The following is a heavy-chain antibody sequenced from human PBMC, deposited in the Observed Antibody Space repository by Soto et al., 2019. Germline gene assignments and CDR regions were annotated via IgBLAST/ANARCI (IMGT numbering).Heavy chain of an antibody. J-gene: IGHJ4*02. CDR1: GFSLSTSGVG. CDR3: AVLIEFSSSSYFDY. V-gene: IGHV2-5*02. D-gene: IGHD6-6*01. CDR2: IYWDDDK. Sequence: GPTLVSPAQTLTLACTFSGFSLSTSGVGVGWIRQPPGKALEWLALIYWDDDKRYSPSLKSRLTITKDTSKNQVVLTMTNMDPVGTGTYYCAVLIEFSSSSYFDYWGQGALVTVSS.